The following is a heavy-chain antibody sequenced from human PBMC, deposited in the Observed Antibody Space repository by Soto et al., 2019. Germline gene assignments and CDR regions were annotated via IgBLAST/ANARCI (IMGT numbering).Heavy chain of an antibody. CDR1: GGTFSSYT. CDR2: IIPILGIA. CDR3: ASSQKYDRYFDL. J-gene: IGHJ2*01. D-gene: IGHD1-1*01. V-gene: IGHV1-69*02. Sequence: QVQLVQSGAEVKKPGSSVKVSCKASGGTFSSYTISWVRQAPGQGLEWMGRIIPILGIANYAQKFQGRVTITADKSTSTAYMELSSLRSEDTAVYYCASSQKYDRYFDLWGRGTLVTVSS.